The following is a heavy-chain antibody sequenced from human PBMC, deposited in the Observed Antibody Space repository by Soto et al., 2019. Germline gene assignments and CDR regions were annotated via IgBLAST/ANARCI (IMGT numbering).Heavy chain of an antibody. CDR2: ISVYNGKT. D-gene: IGHD2-15*01. J-gene: IGHJ3*02. Sequence: QVQLVQSGAEVKKPGASVKVSCKASGYTFTSHGISWVRQAPGQGLEWMGWISVYNGKTNYAQNLRGRVTMTTDTSTSTAYMELRSLRSDDTAVYYCARDIYGGNCCDAFDIWGQGTLVTVSS. V-gene: IGHV1-18*01. CDR1: GYTFTSHG. CDR3: ARDIYGGNCCDAFDI.